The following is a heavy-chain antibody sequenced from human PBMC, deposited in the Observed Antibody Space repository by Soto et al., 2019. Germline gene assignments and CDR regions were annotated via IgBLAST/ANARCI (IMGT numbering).Heavy chain of an antibody. J-gene: IGHJ3*02. CDR1: GYTFTNYY. V-gene: IGHV1-46*03. Sequence: QVQLVQSGAEVKKPGASVKVSCKASGYTFTNYYMHWVRQAPGQGLEWMGIINPSGGSTSYAKKFQGRVTMTRDTCTSTVYMELSSLRSEDTAVYYCARDSKVDAFDIWGQGTMVTVSS. CDR2: INPSGGST. CDR3: ARDSKVDAFDI.